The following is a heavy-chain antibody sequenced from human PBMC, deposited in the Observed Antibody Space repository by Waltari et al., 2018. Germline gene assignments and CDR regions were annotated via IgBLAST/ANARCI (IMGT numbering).Heavy chain of an antibody. CDR1: GGSFCGYY. Sequence: QVQLQQWGAGLLKPSETLSLTCAVYGGSFCGYYWSWIRQPPGKGLEWIGEINHSGSTNYNPSLKSRVTISVDTSKNQFSLKLSSVTAADTAVYYCARGRGVPSGWLSYYYYYYMDVWGKGTTVTISS. CDR2: INHSGST. J-gene: IGHJ6*03. D-gene: IGHD3-22*01. CDR3: ARGRGVPSGWLSYYYYYYMDV. V-gene: IGHV4-34*01.